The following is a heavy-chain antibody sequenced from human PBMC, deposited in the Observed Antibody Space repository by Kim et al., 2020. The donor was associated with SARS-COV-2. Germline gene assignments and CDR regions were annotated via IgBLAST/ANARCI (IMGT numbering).Heavy chain of an antibody. CDR2: ISSSSSYI. D-gene: IGHD3-9*01. V-gene: IGHV3-21*01. J-gene: IGHJ3*02. Sequence: GGSLRLSCAASGFTFSSYSMNCVRQAPGKGLEWVSSISSSSSYIYYSDSVKGRFTISRDNAKNSLYLQMNSLRAEDTAVYYCARDSLRYFDWFNASDAFDIWGQGTMVTVSS. CDR3: ARDSLRYFDWFNASDAFDI. CDR1: GFTFSSYS.